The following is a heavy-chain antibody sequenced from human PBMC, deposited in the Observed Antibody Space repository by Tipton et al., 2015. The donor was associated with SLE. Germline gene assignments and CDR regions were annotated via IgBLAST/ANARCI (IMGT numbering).Heavy chain of an antibody. J-gene: IGHJ4*02. CDR3: ARAGYSSSRDFDY. D-gene: IGHD6-6*01. V-gene: IGHV3-48*03. Sequence: SLRLSCAASGFTFSSYAMHWVRQAPGKGLEWVSYISSSGSTIYYADSVQGRFTISRDNAKNSLYLQMNSLRAEDTAVYYCARAGYSSSRDFDYWGQGTLVTVSS. CDR2: ISSSGSTI. CDR1: GFTFSSYA.